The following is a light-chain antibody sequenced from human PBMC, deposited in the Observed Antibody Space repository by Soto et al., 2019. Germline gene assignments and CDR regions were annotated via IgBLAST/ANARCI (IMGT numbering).Light chain of an antibody. CDR2: GAS. V-gene: IGKV3-20*01. Sequence: EIVLTQSPGTLSLSPGERVTLSCRASQSLPTKALAWYQQKPGQTPRLLIYGASTRDIAIPDRFNGSGSGTDFTLTISRVEPEDFAVYYCQQYGDLPLSFGPGTKVDIK. CDR1: QSLPTKA. CDR3: QQYGDLPLS. J-gene: IGKJ3*01.